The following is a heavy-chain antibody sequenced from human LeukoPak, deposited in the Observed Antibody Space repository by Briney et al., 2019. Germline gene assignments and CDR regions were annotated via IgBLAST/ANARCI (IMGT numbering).Heavy chain of an antibody. V-gene: IGHV4-30-4*01. J-gene: IGHJ4*02. D-gene: IGHD3-3*02. CDR2: IYYSGSA. Sequence: PSETLSLTCTVSGGSISSGDYYWNWIRQPPGKGLEWIGFIYYSGSAYYNPSLKSRVIISVDTSKNQFSLNLSSVTAADTAVYFCARGLARFYGAASDFWDQGTLVTVSS. CDR3: ARGLARFYGAASDF. CDR1: GGSISSGDYY.